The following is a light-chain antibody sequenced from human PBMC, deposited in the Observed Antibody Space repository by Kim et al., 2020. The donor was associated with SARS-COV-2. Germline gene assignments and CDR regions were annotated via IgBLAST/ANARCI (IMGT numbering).Light chain of an antibody. CDR3: QSYDSSLSGGVV. J-gene: IGLJ2*01. CDR1: SSNIGARYD. Sequence: QSGLTQPPSVSGAPGQRVTISCTGTSSNIGARYDVHWYQLLPGSAPKLLIYDNTNRPSGVPDRFSGSKSATSASLAITGLQAEDEAEYYCQSYDSSLSGGVVFGGGTKLTVL. CDR2: DNT. V-gene: IGLV1-40*01.